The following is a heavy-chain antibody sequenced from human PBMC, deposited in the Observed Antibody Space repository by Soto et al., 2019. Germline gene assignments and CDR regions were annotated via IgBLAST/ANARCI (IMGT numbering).Heavy chain of an antibody. V-gene: IGHV1-58*01. CDR1: GFTFTSSA. J-gene: IGHJ6*03. CDR3: AAWYYDNVWGSYRGRVLNS. CDR2: IVVGSGNT. Sequence: SVKVSCKASGFTFTSSAVQWVRQARGQRLEWIGWIVVGSGNTNYAQKFQERVTITRGMSTITAYMELSSLRSEDTAVYYCAAWYYDNVWGSYRGRVLNSWGKGSRVTVSS. D-gene: IGHD3-16*02.